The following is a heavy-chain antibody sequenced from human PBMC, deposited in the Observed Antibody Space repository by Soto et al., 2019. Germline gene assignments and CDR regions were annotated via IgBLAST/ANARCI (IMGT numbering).Heavy chain of an antibody. D-gene: IGHD3-16*01. CDR3: ARVRRLFGYLYCDFDD. Sequence: HPGGSLRLSCAASGFTFSSYAMSWVRQAPGKGLEWVSAISGSGGSTYYADSVKGRFTISRDNSKNTLYLQMNSLRAEDTAVYYCARVRRLFGYLYCDFDDRGKGTTVTVSS. V-gene: IGHV3-23*01. J-gene: IGHJ6*03. CDR2: ISGSGGST. CDR1: GFTFSSYA.